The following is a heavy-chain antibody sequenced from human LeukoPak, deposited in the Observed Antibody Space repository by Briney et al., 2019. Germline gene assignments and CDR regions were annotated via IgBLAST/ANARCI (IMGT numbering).Heavy chain of an antibody. CDR1: GYTFTSYY. CDR3: ARGGKSELGTCDY. Sequence: ASVKVSCKASGYTFTSYYIHWVRQAPGQGLEWMGIINPSSGSTSSAQRFQGRVTMTRDTSTSTVYMELSRLRSDDTAVYYCARGGKSELGTCDYWGQGTLVTVSS. V-gene: IGHV1-46*01. J-gene: IGHJ4*02. CDR2: INPSSGST. D-gene: IGHD7-27*01.